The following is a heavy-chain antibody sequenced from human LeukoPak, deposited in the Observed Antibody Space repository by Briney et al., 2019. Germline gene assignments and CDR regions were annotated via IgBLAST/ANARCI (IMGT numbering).Heavy chain of an antibody. CDR1: GGTFSSYA. D-gene: IGHD3-3*01. Sequence: SVKVSCKASGGTFSSYAISWVRQAPGQGLEWMGRIIPILGIANYAQKFQGRVTITADKSTSTAYMELSSLRSEDTAVYYCATDPRTTVFGTFRYYYMDVWGEGTTVAVSS. CDR2: IIPILGIA. J-gene: IGHJ6*03. CDR3: ATDPRTTVFGTFRYYYMDV. V-gene: IGHV1-69*04.